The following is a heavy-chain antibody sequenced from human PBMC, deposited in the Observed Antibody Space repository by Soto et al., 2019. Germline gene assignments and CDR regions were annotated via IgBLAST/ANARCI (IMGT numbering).Heavy chain of an antibody. D-gene: IGHD5-12*01. CDR1: GGSISSGDYY. V-gene: IGHV4-30-4*01. CDR2: IYYSGSA. CDR3: ARDQGGERGYNLGGMDV. J-gene: IGHJ6*02. Sequence: QVQLQESGPGLVKPSQTLSLTCTVSGGSISSGDYYWSWVRQPPGKGLEWIGYIYYSGSAYHNPSLKSRVTMSVEPSKNHSSLKLSSVTDAAAAVYYCARDQGGERGYNLGGMDVWGQGTTVTVSS.